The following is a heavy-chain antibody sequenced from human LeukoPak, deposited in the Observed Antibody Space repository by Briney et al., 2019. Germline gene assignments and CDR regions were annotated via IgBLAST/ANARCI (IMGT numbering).Heavy chain of an antibody. V-gene: IGHV3-23*01. J-gene: IGHJ4*02. CDR3: AERRGERNSGIYYYFDY. CDR1: GFTFSSYA. Sequence: GGSLRLSCAASGFTFSSYATSWVRQAPGKGLEWVSGISASGGTTYYADSVKGRFAISRDNSKNTLYLQMSSLRAEDTAVYYCAERRGERNSGIYYYFDYWGQGTLVTVSS. CDR2: ISASGGTT. D-gene: IGHD3-10*01.